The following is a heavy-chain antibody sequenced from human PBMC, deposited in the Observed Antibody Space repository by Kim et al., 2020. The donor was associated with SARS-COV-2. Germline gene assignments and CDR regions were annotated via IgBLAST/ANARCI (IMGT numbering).Heavy chain of an antibody. CDR1: GFTFSSYG. D-gene: IGHD2-2*01. CDR3: AKDPIPPPLSVVVVPAATGSSDGMDF. Sequence: GGSLRLSCAASGFTFSSYGMHWVRQAPGKGLEWVTVISYDGSNKYYADSVKGRFTISRDNSKNTLYLQMNSLRAEDTAVYYCAKDPIPPPLSVVVVPAATGSSDGMDFWGQGTTVTVSS. J-gene: IGHJ6*02. CDR2: ISYDGSNK. V-gene: IGHV3-30*18.